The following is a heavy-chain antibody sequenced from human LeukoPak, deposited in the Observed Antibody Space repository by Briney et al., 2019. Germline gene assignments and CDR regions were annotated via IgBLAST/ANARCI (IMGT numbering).Heavy chain of an antibody. J-gene: IGHJ5*02. D-gene: IGHD3-10*01. CDR1: GGSISSSSYY. V-gene: IGHV4-39*01. CDR3: ARHSAQPRPYQDYYGSGSLWGFDP. Sequence: SETLSLTCTVSGGSISSSSYYWGWIRQPPGKGLEWIGSIYYSGSTYYNPSLKSRVTISVDTSKNQFSLKLSSVTAADTAVYYCARHSAQPRPYQDYYGSGSLWGFDPWGQGTLVTVSS. CDR2: IYYSGST.